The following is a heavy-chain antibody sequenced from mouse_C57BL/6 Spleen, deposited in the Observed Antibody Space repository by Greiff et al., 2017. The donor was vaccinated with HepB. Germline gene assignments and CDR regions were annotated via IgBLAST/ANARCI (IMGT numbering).Heavy chain of an antibody. D-gene: IGHD2-4*01. Sequence: EVQLQQSGAELVRPGASVKLSCTASGFNIKDDYMHWVKQRPEQGLEWIGWIYPENGDTEYASKFQGKATITADTSSNTAYLQLSSLTSEDTAVYYCTTRDDYSYWGQGTTLTVSS. CDR1: GFNIKDDY. V-gene: IGHV14-4*01. CDR3: TTRDDYSY. J-gene: IGHJ2*01. CDR2: IYPENGDT.